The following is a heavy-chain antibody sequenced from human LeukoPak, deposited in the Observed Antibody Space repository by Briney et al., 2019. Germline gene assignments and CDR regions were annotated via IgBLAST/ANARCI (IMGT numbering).Heavy chain of an antibody. V-gene: IGHV3-74*01. J-gene: IGHJ4*02. CDR3: AKRGDGGAWYDY. CDR1: GFTFNSYW. Sequence: HSGGSLRLSCAVSGFTFNSYWMDWVRHAPGKGLVWVSRISSDGSNTAYADSVKGRFTISRDNAKNTLYLQMSSLRAEDTAVYYCAKRGDGGAWYDYWGQGTLVSVSS. D-gene: IGHD6-19*01. CDR2: ISSDGSNT.